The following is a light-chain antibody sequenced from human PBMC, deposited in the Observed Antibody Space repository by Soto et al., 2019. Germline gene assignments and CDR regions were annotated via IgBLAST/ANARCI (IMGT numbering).Light chain of an antibody. CDR1: STDPATYDL. Sequence: QSVLTQPASVSGSPGQSITISCTGTSTDPATYDLVSWYQQHPGKAPQLIIYEVAKRPSGVSARFSGSQSGDTASLTISGLQAADEAYYYCCSYAGSPYVFGTGTKLTVL. CDR3: CSYAGSPYV. CDR2: EVA. V-gene: IGLV2-23*02. J-gene: IGLJ1*01.